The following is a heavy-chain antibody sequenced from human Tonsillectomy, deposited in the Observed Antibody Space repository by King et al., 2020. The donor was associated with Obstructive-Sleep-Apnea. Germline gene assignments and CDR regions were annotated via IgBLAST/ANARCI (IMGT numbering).Heavy chain of an antibody. D-gene: IGHD3-22*01. J-gene: IGHJ4*02. V-gene: IGHV1-2*02. CDR1: GYTFTGYY. CDR3: ARLDTSVYYRDFDY. CDR2: INPNSGGT. Sequence: QLVQSGAEVKKPGASVKVSCKASGYTFTGYYMHWVRQAPGQGLEWMGWINPNSGGTNYAQKFQGRVTMTRDTSISTAYMELSRLRSDDTAVYYCARLDTSVYYRDFDYWGQGILVTVSS.